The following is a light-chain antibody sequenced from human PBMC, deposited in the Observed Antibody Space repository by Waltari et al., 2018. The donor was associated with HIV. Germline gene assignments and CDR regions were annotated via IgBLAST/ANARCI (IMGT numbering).Light chain of an antibody. CDR1: INNVGNQG. J-gene: IGLJ3*02. Sequence: QSGLTQPPSVSKSLRPTAILTCDGDINNVGNQGPAWLQQHQGRPPKLLSYMNNNRPSGVSGRFSSSRSADTAYLSISLLQSDDEADYFCSSWDSSLSAWVFGGGTRLTVL. V-gene: IGLV10-54*01. CDR3: SSWDSSLSAWV. CDR2: MNN.